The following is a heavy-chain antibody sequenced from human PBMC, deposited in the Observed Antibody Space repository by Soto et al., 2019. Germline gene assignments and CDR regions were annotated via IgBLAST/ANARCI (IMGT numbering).Heavy chain of an antibody. V-gene: IGHV3-23*01. CDR2: ISGSGDST. CDR3: AKDRDGAAAGPTKFYGMDV. Sequence: PGGSLRLSCAASGFTFSSYAMSWVRQAPEKGLEWVSVISGSGDSTYYADSVRGRFTISRDNSKNTLYLQMNSLRAEDTAVYYCAKDRDGAAAGPTKFYGMDVWGQGTTVTVSS. CDR1: GFTFSSYA. D-gene: IGHD6-13*01. J-gene: IGHJ6*02.